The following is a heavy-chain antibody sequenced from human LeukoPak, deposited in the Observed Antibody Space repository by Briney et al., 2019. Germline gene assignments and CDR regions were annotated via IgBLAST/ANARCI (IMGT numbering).Heavy chain of an antibody. CDR3: ARVGGYYDAFDI. CDR1: GGSISSYY. Sequence: SETLSLTCTVSGGSISSYYWSWIRQPPGKGLGWIGYIYYSGSTNYNPSLKSRVTISVDTSKNQFSLKLSSVTAADTAVYYCARVGGYYDAFDIWGQGTMVTVSS. CDR2: IYYSGST. V-gene: IGHV4-59*01. J-gene: IGHJ3*02. D-gene: IGHD3-10*01.